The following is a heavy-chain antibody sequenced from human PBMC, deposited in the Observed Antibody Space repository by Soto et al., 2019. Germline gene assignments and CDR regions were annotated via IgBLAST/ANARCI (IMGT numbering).Heavy chain of an antibody. CDR2: ISGSGGST. CDR1: GFTFSSYA. CDR3: AVTYDSSGYYYFDY. Sequence: GESLKISCAASGFTFSSYAMSWVRQAPGKGLEWVSAISGSGGSTYYADSVKGRFTISRDNSKNTLYLQMNSLRAEDTAVYYCAVTYDSSGYYYFDYWGQGTLVTVSS. D-gene: IGHD3-22*01. J-gene: IGHJ4*02. V-gene: IGHV3-23*01.